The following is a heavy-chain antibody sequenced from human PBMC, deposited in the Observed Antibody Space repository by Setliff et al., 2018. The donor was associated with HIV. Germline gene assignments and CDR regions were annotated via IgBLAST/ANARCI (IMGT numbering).Heavy chain of an antibody. CDR2: IDASANT. CDR3: ARDQAAAGSYDY. D-gene: IGHD6-13*01. CDR1: GSSISSNYY. Sequence: PSETLSLTCAVSGSSISSNYYWAWIRQAPGKGLEWIGCIDASANTYYIPSLKSRATVSIDTSKNQLSLKLRSVTAADTAVYYCARDQAAAGSYDYWGQGTLVTVSS. V-gene: IGHV4-38-2*02. J-gene: IGHJ4*02.